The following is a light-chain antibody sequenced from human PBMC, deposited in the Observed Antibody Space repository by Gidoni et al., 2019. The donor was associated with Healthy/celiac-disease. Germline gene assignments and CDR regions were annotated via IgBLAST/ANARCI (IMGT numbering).Light chain of an antibody. J-gene: IGLJ2*01. Sequence: SSELTQDLAVSVALGQPVRITCQGDSLRSYYASWYQQKPGQAPVLVIYGKNNRPSGIPDRFSGSSSGNTASLTITGAQAEDEADYYCNSRDSSGNHLVVFGGGTKLTVL. CDR1: SLRSYY. CDR2: GKN. V-gene: IGLV3-19*01. CDR3: NSRDSSGNHLVV.